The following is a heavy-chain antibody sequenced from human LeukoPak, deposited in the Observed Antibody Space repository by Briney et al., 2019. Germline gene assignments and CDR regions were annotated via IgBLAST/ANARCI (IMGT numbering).Heavy chain of an antibody. D-gene: IGHD3-10*01. CDR2: INPNSGGT. Sequence: ASVTVSCKASGYTFTVYYMHWVRQAPGQGLEWMGWINPNSGGTNYAQKFQGRVTMTRDTSISTAYMELSRLRSDDTAVYYCARDSKGYYGSGSYTYFDYWGQGTLVTVSS. J-gene: IGHJ4*02. V-gene: IGHV1-2*02. CDR3: ARDSKGYYGSGSYTYFDY. CDR1: GYTFTVYY.